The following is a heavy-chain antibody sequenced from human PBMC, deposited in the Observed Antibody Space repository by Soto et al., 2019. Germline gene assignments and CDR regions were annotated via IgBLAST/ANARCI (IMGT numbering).Heavy chain of an antibody. CDR3: ARALWFGAFAFDI. V-gene: IGHV3-66*01. D-gene: IGHD3-10*01. CDR2: IYSGGST. Sequence: EVQLVESGGGLVQPGGSLRLSCAASGFTVSSNYMSWVRQAPGKGLEWVSVIYSGGSTYYADSVKGRFTISRDNSKNTLYLQMNSLRAEDTAVYYCARALWFGAFAFDIWGQGTMVTVSS. CDR1: GFTVSSNY. J-gene: IGHJ3*02.